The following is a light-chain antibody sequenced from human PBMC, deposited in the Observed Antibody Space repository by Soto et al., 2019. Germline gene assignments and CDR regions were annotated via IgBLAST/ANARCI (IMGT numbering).Light chain of an antibody. J-gene: IGLJ2*01. V-gene: IGLV2-14*03. CDR1: SSDIGTYNY. Sequence: QSALTQPASVSASPGQSLTISCTGTSSDIGTYNYVAWYQQHPDRAPKLILFDVTHRPSGVSDRFSGSKSGNTASLTISGLQAEDEADYYCSSYTTTSTLIFGGGTKLTVL. CDR2: DVT. CDR3: SSYTTTSTLI.